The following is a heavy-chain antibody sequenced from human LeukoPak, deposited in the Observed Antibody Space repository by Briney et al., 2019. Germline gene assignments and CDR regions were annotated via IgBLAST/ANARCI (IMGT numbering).Heavy chain of an antibody. CDR2: IIPILGIA. CDR1: GGTFSSYT. Sequence: SVKVSCKASGGTFSSYTISWVRQAPGQGLKWLGGIIPILGIANYAQKFQGRVTITADKSTSTAYMELSSLRSEDTAVYYCASAIVVVPAAILFQHWGQGTLVTVSS. V-gene: IGHV1-69*02. D-gene: IGHD2-2*02. J-gene: IGHJ1*01. CDR3: ASAIVVVPAAILFQH.